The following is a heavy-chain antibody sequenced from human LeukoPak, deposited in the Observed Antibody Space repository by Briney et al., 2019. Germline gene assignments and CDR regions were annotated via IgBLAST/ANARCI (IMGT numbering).Heavy chain of an antibody. CDR2: IYYSGST. J-gene: IGHJ6*03. V-gene: IGHV4-39*01. CDR3: ASQEYYYYYMDV. Sequence: SETLSLTCTVSGGSISSSSYYWGWIRQPPGKGLEWIGSIYYSGSTYYNPSLKSRVTISVDTSKNQFSLKLSSVTAADTAVYYCASQEYYYYYMDVWGKGTTVTISS. CDR1: GGSISSSSYY.